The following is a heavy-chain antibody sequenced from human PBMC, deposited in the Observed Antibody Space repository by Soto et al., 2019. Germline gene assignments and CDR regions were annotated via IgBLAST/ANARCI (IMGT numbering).Heavy chain of an antibody. Sequence: QVQLVQSGAEVKKPGSSVKVSCKASGGTFSSYTISWVRQAPGQGLEWMGRIIPILGIANYAQKFQGRVTITADKSTSTAYRELSSLRSEDTAVYYCARFEYSSSSDAFDIWGQGTMVTVSS. CDR3: ARFEYSSSSDAFDI. D-gene: IGHD6-6*01. J-gene: IGHJ3*02. CDR1: GGTFSSYT. CDR2: IIPILGIA. V-gene: IGHV1-69*02.